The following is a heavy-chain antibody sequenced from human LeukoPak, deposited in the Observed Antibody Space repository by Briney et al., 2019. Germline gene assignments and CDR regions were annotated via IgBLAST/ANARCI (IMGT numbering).Heavy chain of an antibody. CDR3: ARAFAGSYYKDS. CDR1: VYTFTSYY. J-gene: IGHJ4*02. Sequence: GASVKVSCKASVYTFTSYYMHWVRQAPGQGLEWMGIINPNAVSTSYPQKFQGRVTMTRDTSTSTLYIELSSLIYEDPTVYYCARAFAGSYYKDSWGPGNLVTVSS. V-gene: IGHV1-46*01. D-gene: IGHD3-10*01. CDR2: INPNAVST.